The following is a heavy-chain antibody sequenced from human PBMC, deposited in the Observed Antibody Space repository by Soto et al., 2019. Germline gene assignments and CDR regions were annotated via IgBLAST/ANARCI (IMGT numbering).Heavy chain of an antibody. CDR3: ARGDFGVVILFDY. CDR1: GYTFTAYS. CDR2: INAGNGNT. D-gene: IGHD3-3*01. Sequence: ASVKVSCKASGYTFTAYSIHLVRQAPGQRLEWMGWINAGNGNTKYSQKFQGRVTITRDTSASTAYMELSSLRSEDTAVYYCARGDFGVVILFDYWGQGTLVTVSS. J-gene: IGHJ4*02. V-gene: IGHV1-3*01.